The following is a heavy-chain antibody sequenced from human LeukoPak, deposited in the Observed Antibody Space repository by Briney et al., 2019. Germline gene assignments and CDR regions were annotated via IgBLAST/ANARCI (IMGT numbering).Heavy chain of an antibody. Sequence: PSETLSLTCTVSGGSISSYYWSWIRQPAGKGLEWIGRIYTSGSTNYNPSLKSRVTMSVDTSKNQFSLKLSSVTAADTAVYYCARHGQQWLVTCSFDYWGQGTLVTVSS. D-gene: IGHD6-19*01. CDR2: IYTSGST. V-gene: IGHV4-4*07. J-gene: IGHJ4*02. CDR1: GGSISSYY. CDR3: ARHGQQWLVTCSFDY.